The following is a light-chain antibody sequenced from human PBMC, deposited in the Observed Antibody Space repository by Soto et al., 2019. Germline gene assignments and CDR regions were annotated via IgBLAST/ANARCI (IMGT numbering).Light chain of an antibody. CDR1: QSVSIS. CDR3: QQYDNWPRT. Sequence: DIVMTQSPATLSASPGERATISCRASQSVSISLDWYQQKPGQAPRLLIYGASSRLTGVPSRFSGSGSGTEFTLTISSLQSEDFAVYYCQQYDNWPRTFGQGTKVEIK. J-gene: IGKJ1*01. V-gene: IGKV3-15*01. CDR2: GAS.